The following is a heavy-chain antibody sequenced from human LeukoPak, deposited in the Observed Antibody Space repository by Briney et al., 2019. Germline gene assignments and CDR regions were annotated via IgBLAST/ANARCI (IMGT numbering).Heavy chain of an antibody. CDR2: ISGSSNVI. CDR1: GFTLGSYG. Sequence: GSLRLSCAASGFTLGSYGMNWVRQTPGKGLEWVSYISGSSNVIYYADSMKGRFTISRDNAKNSLYLQMNSLRDEDTAVYYCARGTYYNSGSYYNRRDYFDYWGQGTLVTVSS. V-gene: IGHV3-48*02. D-gene: IGHD3-10*01. J-gene: IGHJ4*02. CDR3: ARGTYYNSGSYYNRRDYFDY.